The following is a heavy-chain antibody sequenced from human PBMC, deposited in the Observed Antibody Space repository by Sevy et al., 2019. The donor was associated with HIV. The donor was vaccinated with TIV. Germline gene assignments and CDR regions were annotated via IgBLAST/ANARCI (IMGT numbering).Heavy chain of an antibody. J-gene: IGHJ4*02. Sequence: SETLSLTCTVSGGSISSYYWSWIRQPPGKGLEWIGYIYYSGSTNYNPSLKSRVTISVDTSKNQFSLKLSSVTAADTAVYYCARDSRGWYGVDYWGQGTLVTVSS. CDR3: ARDSRGWYGVDY. D-gene: IGHD6-19*01. CDR1: GGSISSYY. V-gene: IGHV4-59*01. CDR2: IYYSGST.